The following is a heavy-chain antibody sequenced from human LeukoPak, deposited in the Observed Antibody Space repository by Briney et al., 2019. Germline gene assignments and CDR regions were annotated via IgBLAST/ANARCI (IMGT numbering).Heavy chain of an antibody. Sequence: EASVKVSCKASGYIFTDYYIHWVRKAPGQGLEWMGWINPNSIATNYGQKFQGRVTLTRDTSIATAYMELKRLTTADKAIYFCATSGRVVFLAYWGRETLVTASS. CDR1: GYIFTDYY. CDR2: INPNSIAT. J-gene: IGHJ4*02. D-gene: IGHD2-21*01. CDR3: ATSGRVVFLAY. V-gene: IGHV1-2*02.